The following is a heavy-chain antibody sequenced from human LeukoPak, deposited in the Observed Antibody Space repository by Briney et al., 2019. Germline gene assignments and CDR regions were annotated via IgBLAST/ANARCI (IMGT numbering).Heavy chain of an antibody. V-gene: IGHV4-38-2*02. J-gene: IGHJ5*02. CDR2: INHSGST. D-gene: IGHD6-13*01. CDR1: GYSISSGYY. Sequence: SETLSLTCTVSGYSISSGYYWSWIRQPPGKGLEWIGEINHSGSTNYNPSLKSRVTISVDTSKNQFSLKLSSVTAADTAVYYCARDYSSWYQDDGSWFDPWGQGTLVTVSS. CDR3: ARDYSSWYQDDGSWFDP.